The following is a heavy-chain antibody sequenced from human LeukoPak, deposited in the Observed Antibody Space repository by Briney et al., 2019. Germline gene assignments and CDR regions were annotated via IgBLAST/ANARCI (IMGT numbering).Heavy chain of an antibody. D-gene: IGHD4-17*01. CDR2: INQYASEK. Sequence: ETLSLTCTVSGGSISSSSYYWGWIRQAPGKGLEWVATINQYASEKYYLDSVKGRFIISRDNSNNTLYLQMNSLRAEDTAVYYCAKRNDYGDYAAFDIWGQGTMVTVSS. J-gene: IGHJ3*02. CDR3: AKRNDYGDYAAFDI. V-gene: IGHV3-7*03. CDR1: GGSISSSSYY.